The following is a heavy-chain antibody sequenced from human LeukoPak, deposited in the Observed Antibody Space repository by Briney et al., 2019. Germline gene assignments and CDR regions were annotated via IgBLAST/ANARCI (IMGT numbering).Heavy chain of an antibody. J-gene: IGHJ6*02. V-gene: IGHV4-59*08. CDR2: IYYSGST. CDR1: GGSISSYY. CDR3: ARLVCTSSIYGIDI. Sequence: SETLSLTCTVSGGSISSYYWSWIRQPPGKGLEWIGYIYYSGSTNYNPSLKSRVTISVDTFNNQFSLKLSSVTAADTAVYYCARLVCTSSIYGIDIWGQGTTVTVSS. D-gene: IGHD2-2*01.